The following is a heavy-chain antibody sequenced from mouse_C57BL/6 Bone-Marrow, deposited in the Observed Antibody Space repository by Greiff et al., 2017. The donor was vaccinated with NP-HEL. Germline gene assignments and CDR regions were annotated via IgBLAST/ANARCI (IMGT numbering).Heavy chain of an antibody. D-gene: IGHD2-5*01. J-gene: IGHJ1*03. CDR2: ISDGGSYT. CDR1: GFTFSSYA. Sequence: EVKLVESGGGLVKPGGSLKLSCAASGFTFSSYAMSWVRQTPEKRLEWVATISDGGSYTYYPDNVKGRFTISRDNAKNNLYLQMSHLKSEDTAMYYCARALYYSNWYFDVWGTGTTVTVSS. CDR3: ARALYYSNWYFDV. V-gene: IGHV5-4*03.